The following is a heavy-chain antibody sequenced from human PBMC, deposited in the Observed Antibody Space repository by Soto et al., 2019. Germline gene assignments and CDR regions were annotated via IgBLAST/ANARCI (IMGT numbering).Heavy chain of an antibody. CDR3: ARTDSSGYYFVY. CDR2: IYSSGTT. D-gene: IGHD3-22*01. CDR1: GDFIRDGSYC. Sequence: SETLSLSNTVSGDFIRDGSYCWSWIRQLPGKGLEWIGYIYSSGTTYYNPSLKSRITISVDTSKNQFSLNLGSVTAADTAVYYCARTDSSGYYFVYWGQGTLVTVSS. J-gene: IGHJ4*02. V-gene: IGHV4-31*03.